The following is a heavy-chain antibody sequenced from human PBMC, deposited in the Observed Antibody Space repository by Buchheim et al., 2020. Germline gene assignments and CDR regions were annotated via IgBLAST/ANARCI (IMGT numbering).Heavy chain of an antibody. CDR3: ARDIDY. J-gene: IGHJ4*01. Sequence: QVQLQESGPGLVKPSETLSLTRTVSGGSISSYYWSWIRQPPGKGLEWIGYIYHSGSTNYIPSLKSRVTLSIDTSKNQFSLKLSSVTAADTAVYYCARDIDYWGQGTL. V-gene: IGHV4-59*01. CDR2: IYHSGST. CDR1: GGSISSYY.